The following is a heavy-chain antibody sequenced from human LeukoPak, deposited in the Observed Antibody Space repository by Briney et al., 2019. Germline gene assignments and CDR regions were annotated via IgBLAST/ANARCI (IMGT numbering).Heavy chain of an antibody. D-gene: IGHD3-22*01. Sequence: GGSLRLSCVASGFTFSNYGMHWVRQAPGKGLEWVAVIWYDRSNEYYADSVKGRFTISRDTSKNTLYLQMNSLRAEDTAVYYCARAYYYDVSVTPDYWGQGTLVTVSS. CDR1: GFTFSNYG. CDR3: ARAYYYDVSVTPDY. J-gene: IGHJ4*02. V-gene: IGHV3-33*01. CDR2: IWYDRSNE.